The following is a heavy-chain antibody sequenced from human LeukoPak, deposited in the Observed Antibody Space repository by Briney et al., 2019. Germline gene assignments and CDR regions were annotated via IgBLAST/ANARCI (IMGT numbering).Heavy chain of an antibody. Sequence: ASETLSLTCTVSGGSISSSSYYWGWIRQPPGKGLEWIGSTYYSGSTYYNPSLKSRVTISVDTSKNQFSLKLSSVTAADTAVYYCARGEGYYGSGSYQNFDYWGQGTLVTVSS. V-gene: IGHV4-39*07. CDR3: ARGEGYYGSGSYQNFDY. D-gene: IGHD3-10*01. CDR2: TYYSGST. J-gene: IGHJ4*02. CDR1: GGSISSSSYY.